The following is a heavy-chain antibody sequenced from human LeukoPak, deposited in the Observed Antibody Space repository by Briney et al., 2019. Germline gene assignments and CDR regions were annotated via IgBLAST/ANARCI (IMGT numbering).Heavy chain of an antibody. CDR1: GYTFTTYD. V-gene: IGHV1-8*03. CDR2: MNPISGNT. Sequence: ASVNVSSKASGYTFTTYDINWVRQATGQGLEWMGWMNPISGNTGFAQKFQGRVTITRITSISTAYMEMSSLRSDDTAVYYCVRGAKCSGADCDSTKEYVYYFDYWGQGTLVTVSS. J-gene: IGHJ4*02. D-gene: IGHD6-25*01. CDR3: VRGAKCSGADCDSTKEYVYYFDY.